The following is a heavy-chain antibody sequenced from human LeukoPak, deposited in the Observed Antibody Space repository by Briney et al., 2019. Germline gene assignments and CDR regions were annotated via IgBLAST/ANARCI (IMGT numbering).Heavy chain of an antibody. CDR3: TTTEYSSGYRDL. D-gene: IGHD5-18*01. V-gene: IGHV1-24*01. CDR1: GYSLSDLS. CDR2: FDPQDDET. J-gene: IGHJ5*02. Sequence: ASVKVSCKVSGYSLSDLSIHWVRQAPGKALEGMGGFDPQDDETIYAQKFQGRVTMTEDTSTDTAYMELTRLRSEGTAVYYCTTTEYSSGYRDLWGQGTLVTVSS.